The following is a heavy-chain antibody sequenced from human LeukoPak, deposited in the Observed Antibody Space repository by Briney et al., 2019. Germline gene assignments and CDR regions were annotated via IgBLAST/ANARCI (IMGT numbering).Heavy chain of an antibody. D-gene: IGHD4-17*01. CDR3: ARGYDYGDYVGDFDY. Sequence: ASVKVSCKASGYTFTSYPISWVRQAPGQGLEWMGWITTYNSNTKYAQKLQGRVTMTTDTSTSTVYMDLRGLRSDDTAVYYCARGYDYGDYVGDFDYWGQGTLVTVAS. CDR2: ITTYNSNT. J-gene: IGHJ4*02. CDR1: GYTFTSYP. V-gene: IGHV1-18*01.